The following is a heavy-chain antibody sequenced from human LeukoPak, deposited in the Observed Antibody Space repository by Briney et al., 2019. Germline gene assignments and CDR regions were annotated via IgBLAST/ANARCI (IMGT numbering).Heavy chain of an antibody. V-gene: IGHV3-74*01. J-gene: IGHJ6*02. Sequence: GGSLRLSCAAPGFTFSSYWMHWVRQAPGKGLVWVSRINSDGSSTSYADSVKGRFTISRDNAKNTLYLQMNSLRAEDTAVYYCARGTMIGYYYYYGMDVWGQGTTVTVSS. CDR2: INSDGSST. CDR1: GFTFSSYW. D-gene: IGHD3-22*01. CDR3: ARGTMIGYYYYYGMDV.